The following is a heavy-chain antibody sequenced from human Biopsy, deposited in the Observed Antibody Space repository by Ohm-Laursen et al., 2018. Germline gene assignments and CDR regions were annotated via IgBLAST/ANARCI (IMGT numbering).Heavy chain of an antibody. CDR1: GYTLTDLS. J-gene: IGHJ4*02. CDR2: FAPENGKT. V-gene: IGHV1-24*01. CDR3: AGGINNWNVNY. Sequence: ASVKVFCKVSGYTLTDLSMHWVRQAPGKGLEWMGGFAPENGKTIYAQKFQGRVTMTEDTSTDTAYMELSNLRSEDTAVYYWAGGINNWNVNYWGQGTLVIVSS. D-gene: IGHD1-20*01.